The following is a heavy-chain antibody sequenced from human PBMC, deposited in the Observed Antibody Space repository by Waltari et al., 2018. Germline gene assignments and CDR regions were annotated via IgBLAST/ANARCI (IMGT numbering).Heavy chain of an antibody. V-gene: IGHV3-7*01. CDR1: GFTLSEFL. CDR3: SSMDF. Sequence: EVQLVESGGGVVQPGGSLRLSCAASGFTLSEFLMGWVRHAPGKGLEWVATIKQDGSDKYYVESVKGRFPISRDNANNLLFLQMNSLRVDDTALYYCSSMDFWGKGTTVVVSS. J-gene: IGHJ6*03. CDR2: IKQDGSDK.